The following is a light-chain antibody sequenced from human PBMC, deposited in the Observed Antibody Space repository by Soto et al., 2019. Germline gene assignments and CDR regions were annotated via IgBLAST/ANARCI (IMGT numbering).Light chain of an antibody. CDR3: QQYKREP. CDR1: QSISNW. V-gene: IGKV1-5*01. J-gene: IGKJ1*01. Sequence: DTQMTHSPAALPASAGDRVTITCRASQSISNWLACYQQKPGTAPKILIYHASNLQSGAPSMFGGSGCGTEFILIISRLQEDDLATYYRQQYKREPFGQRTKV. CDR2: HAS.